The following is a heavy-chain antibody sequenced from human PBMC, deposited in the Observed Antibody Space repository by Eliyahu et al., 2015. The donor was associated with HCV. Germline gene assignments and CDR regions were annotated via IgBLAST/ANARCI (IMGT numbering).Heavy chain of an antibody. CDR3: ARDSRIQLMDV. CDR2: ISSSSSYT. D-gene: IGHD2-2*01. J-gene: IGHJ6*02. Sequence: QVQLVESGGGLVKPGGSLRLSCAAXGFTFSDYYMSWIRQAPGKGLEWVSYISSSSSYTNYADSVKGRFTISRDNAKNSLYLQMNSLRAEDTAVYYCARDSRIQLMDVWGQGTTVTVSS. V-gene: IGHV3-11*06. CDR1: GFTFSDYY.